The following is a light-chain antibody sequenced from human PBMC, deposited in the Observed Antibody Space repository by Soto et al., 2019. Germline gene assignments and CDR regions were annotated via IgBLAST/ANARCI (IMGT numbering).Light chain of an antibody. V-gene: IGKV3-20*01. CDR3: QQYGSSPPWT. CDR2: GAS. J-gene: IGKJ1*01. Sequence: EIVLTQSPGTLSLSPGERATLSCRASQSVSSSSLAWYQQKPGQAPSLLIYGASSMATGIPDRFSGSGSGTEFTVTIIRLEPEDFAVYYCQQYGSSPPWTFGQGTKVEIK. CDR1: QSVSSSS.